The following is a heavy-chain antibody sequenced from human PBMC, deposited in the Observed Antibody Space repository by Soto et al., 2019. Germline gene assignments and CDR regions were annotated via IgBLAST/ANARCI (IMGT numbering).Heavy chain of an antibody. CDR1: GDSISSYY. Sequence: PSETLSLTCAVSGDSISSYYCMWIRQPPGKGLESIGYLYYGRSANYNPSLKSRVTLSVDTSTNQCSLTLSSMTAADTAMYYCARDYCSGTTCYEFDYWGQGTQVTVSS. D-gene: IGHD2-2*01. CDR2: LYYGRSA. J-gene: IGHJ4*02. V-gene: IGHV4-59*01. CDR3: ARDYCSGTTCYEFDY.